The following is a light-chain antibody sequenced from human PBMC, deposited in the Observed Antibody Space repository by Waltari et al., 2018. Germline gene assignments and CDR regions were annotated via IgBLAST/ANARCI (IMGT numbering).Light chain of an antibody. V-gene: IGLV1-44*01. CDR2: SNN. J-gene: IGLJ3*02. CDR1: SSNLGSNP. CDR3: AAWDDSLNGWV. Sequence: QSVLTQPPSASGTPGQRVTISCSGGSSNLGSNPVTWYQPLPGTAPKLLIYSNNQRPSGVPDRFSGSKSGTSASLAISGLQSEDEADYYCAAWDDSLNGWVFGGGTKLTVL.